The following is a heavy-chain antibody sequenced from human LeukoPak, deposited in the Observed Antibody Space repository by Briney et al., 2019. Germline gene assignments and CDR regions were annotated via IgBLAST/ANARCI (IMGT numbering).Heavy chain of an antibody. V-gene: IGHV3-48*01. CDR2: XXXSTSTI. Sequence: XXXCTXXGFTXSXXGVNWXXXAXXXGLXXXXXXXXSTSTIYYADSVQGRFTISRDNAQSSLYLQMNSLRAEDAAVYYCARESKNWNYFYSYYYYYMDVWGKGTTVTVSS. CDR1: GFTXSXXG. CDR3: ARESKNWNYFYSYYYYYMDV. D-gene: IGHD1-7*01. J-gene: IGHJ6*03.